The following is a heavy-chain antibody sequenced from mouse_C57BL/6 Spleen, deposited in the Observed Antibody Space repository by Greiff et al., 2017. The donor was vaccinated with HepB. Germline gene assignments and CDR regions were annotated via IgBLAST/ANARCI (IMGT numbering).Heavy chain of an antibody. Sequence: QVQLQQPGAELVRPGTSVKLSCKASGYTFTSYWMHWVKQRPGQGLEWIGVIDPSDSYTNYNQKFKGKATLTVDTSSSTAYMQLSSLTSEDSAVYYCAREGYGNSPMDYWGQGTSVTVSS. CDR2: IDPSDSYT. D-gene: IGHD2-1*01. V-gene: IGHV1-59*01. CDR3: AREGYGNSPMDY. J-gene: IGHJ4*01. CDR1: GYTFTSYW.